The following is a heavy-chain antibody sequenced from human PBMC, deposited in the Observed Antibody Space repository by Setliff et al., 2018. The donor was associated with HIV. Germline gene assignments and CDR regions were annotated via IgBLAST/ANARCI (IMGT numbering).Heavy chain of an antibody. CDR1: GLIFSSYW. CDR2: IKQDGSEK. J-gene: IGHJ6*03. Sequence: PGGSLRLSCAASGLIFSSYWMSWVRQAPGKGLEWVANIKQDGSEKYYVDSVKGRFTISRDNAKNSLYLQMNSLRAEDTAVYYCARVVDTSGGDWGSFYRYMDVWGKGTTVTVSS. V-gene: IGHV3-7*03. D-gene: IGHD3-10*01. CDR3: ARVVDTSGGDWGSFYRYMDV.